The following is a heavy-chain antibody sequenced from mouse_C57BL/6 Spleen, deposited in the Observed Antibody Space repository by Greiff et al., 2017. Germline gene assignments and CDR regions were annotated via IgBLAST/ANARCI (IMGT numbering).Heavy chain of an antibody. D-gene: IGHD3-3*01. CDR3: ARSPGTSAWFAY. CDR1: GYAFSSSW. CDR2: IYPGDGDT. J-gene: IGHJ3*01. Sequence: QVQLKESGPELVKPGASVKISCKASGYAFSSSWMNWVKQRPGKGLEWIGRIYPGDGDTNYNGKFKGKATLTADKSSSTAYMQLSSLTSEDSAVYFCARSPGTSAWFAYWGQGTLVTVSA. V-gene: IGHV1-82*01.